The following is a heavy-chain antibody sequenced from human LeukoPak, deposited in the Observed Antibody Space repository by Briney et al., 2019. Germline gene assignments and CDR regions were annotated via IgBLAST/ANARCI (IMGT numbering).Heavy chain of an antibody. CDR1: DGSVSNFHYY. V-gene: IGHV4-39*01. CDR3: ARQNYFDSVCFPPFEN. D-gene: IGHD3-22*01. Sequence: SETLSLTCTISDGSVSNFHYYWGWIRQPPGKGLEWIGSIYYTGNTYYNPSLKSRVTISVDTSRNQFSLNLTSVTPTDTSVYFCARQNYFDSVCFPPFENWGQGTLVTVSS. CDR2: IYYTGNT. J-gene: IGHJ4*02.